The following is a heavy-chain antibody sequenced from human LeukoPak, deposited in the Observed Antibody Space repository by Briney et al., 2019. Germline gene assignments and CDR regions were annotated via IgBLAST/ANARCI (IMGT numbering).Heavy chain of an antibody. Sequence: SETLSLTCTVSGGSISSSSYYWGWIRQPPGKGLEWIGSIYYSGSTYYNPSLKSRVTISVDTSKNQFSLKLSSVTAADTAVYYCARGGRYTDAFDIWGQGTMVTVSS. CDR3: ARGGRYTDAFDI. D-gene: IGHD2-2*02. CDR1: GGSISSSSYY. J-gene: IGHJ3*02. CDR2: IYYSGST. V-gene: IGHV4-39*07.